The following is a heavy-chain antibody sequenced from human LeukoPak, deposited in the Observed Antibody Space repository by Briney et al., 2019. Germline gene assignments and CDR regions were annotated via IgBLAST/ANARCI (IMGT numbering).Heavy chain of an antibody. D-gene: IGHD1-26*01. CDR2: VRSSDGYT. Sequence: GGSLRLSCAASGFTSSRYAMNWVRQAPGKGLEWVSTVRSSDGYTYYADSVRGRFTISGDDSKTAVYLQMNSLRAEDTAVYYCANSPTSTATTFYGMDVWGRGTTVTVSS. CDR3: ANSPTSTATTFYGMDV. J-gene: IGHJ6*02. CDR1: GFTSSRYA. V-gene: IGHV3-23*01.